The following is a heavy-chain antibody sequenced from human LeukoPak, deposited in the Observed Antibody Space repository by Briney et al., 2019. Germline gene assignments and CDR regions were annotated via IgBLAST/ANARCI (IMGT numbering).Heavy chain of an antibody. Sequence: SVKVSCKASGGTFSSYAISWVRQAPGQGLEWMGGIIPIFGTANYAQKFQGRVTITADKSTSTAYMELSSLRSEDTAVYYCARQPAWFGELPGYWGQGTLVTVSS. D-gene: IGHD3-10*01. CDR3: ARQPAWFGELPGY. V-gene: IGHV1-69*06. J-gene: IGHJ4*02. CDR1: GGTFSSYA. CDR2: IIPIFGTA.